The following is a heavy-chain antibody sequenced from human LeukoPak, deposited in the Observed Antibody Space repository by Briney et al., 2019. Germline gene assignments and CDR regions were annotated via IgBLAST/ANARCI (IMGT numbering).Heavy chain of an antibody. J-gene: IGHJ4*02. CDR3: TKDLTGKYDY. CDR1: GYIFSSYW. D-gene: IGHD7-27*01. Sequence: GGSLRLSCSASGYIFSSYWMHWVRQAPGEGLVWVSRIDTDGTITSYADSVKGRFAISRDNAKNTLYLQMNSLRTEDTGVYYCTKDLTGKYDYWGQGTLVTVSS. V-gene: IGHV3-74*01. CDR2: IDTDGTIT.